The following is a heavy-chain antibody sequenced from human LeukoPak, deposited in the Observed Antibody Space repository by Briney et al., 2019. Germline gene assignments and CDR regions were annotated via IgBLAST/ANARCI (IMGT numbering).Heavy chain of an antibody. V-gene: IGHV3-23*01. J-gene: IGHJ4*01. D-gene: IGHD4-17*01. Sequence: GGALRLSCAASGFTFSISAMKWVRQAPGKGLEWGSSIFVVVTTYYEDSVRGRFIISRDKSKNSLYLQMNSLRAEDTAVYYCAKLLMPNHYGAPWGQRTLAT. CDR1: GFTFSISA. CDR3: AKLLMPNHYGAP. CDR2: IFVVVTT.